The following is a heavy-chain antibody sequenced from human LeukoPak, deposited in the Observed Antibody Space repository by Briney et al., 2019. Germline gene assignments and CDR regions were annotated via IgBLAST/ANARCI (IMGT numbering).Heavy chain of an antibody. CDR3: ARDRGGWPDY. J-gene: IGHJ4*02. CDR1: GFTFSSYE. D-gene: IGHD6-19*01. CDR2: ISSSSSTI. V-gene: IGHV3-48*01. Sequence: GGSLRLSCVTSGFTFSSYEMNWVRQAPGKGLEWVSYISSSSSTIYYADSVKGRFTISRDNAKNSLYLQLNSLRPEDTGLYYCARDRGGWPDYWGQGTLVTVSS.